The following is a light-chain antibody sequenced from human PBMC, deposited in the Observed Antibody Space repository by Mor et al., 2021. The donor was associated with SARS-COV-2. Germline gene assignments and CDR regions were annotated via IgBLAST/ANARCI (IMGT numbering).Light chain of an antibody. CDR1: QTILYTSNKKNH. CDR3: QQFFSYPQT. V-gene: IGKV4-1*01. Sequence: AITCKTSQTILYTSNKKNHLACYQQKPGQPPKLLISWASTREFGVPDRVSGSWSGTDFTLSISSLQAEDVAVYFCQQFFSYPQTFGPGT. J-gene: IGKJ1*01. CDR2: WAS.